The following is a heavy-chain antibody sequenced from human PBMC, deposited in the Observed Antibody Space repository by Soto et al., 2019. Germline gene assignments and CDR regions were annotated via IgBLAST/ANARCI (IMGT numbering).Heavy chain of an antibody. J-gene: IGHJ4*02. Sequence: QVQLVESGGGVVQPGRSLRLSCAASGFTFSSYAMHWVRQAPGKGXEXXXXISYDGSNKYYADSVKGRFTISRDNSKNTLYLQMNSLRAEDTAVYYCARDKRDLRFLEWSYYFDYWGQGTLVTVSS. V-gene: IGHV3-30-3*01. CDR1: GFTFSSYA. D-gene: IGHD3-3*01. CDR3: ARDKRDLRFLEWSYYFDY. CDR2: ISYDGSNK.